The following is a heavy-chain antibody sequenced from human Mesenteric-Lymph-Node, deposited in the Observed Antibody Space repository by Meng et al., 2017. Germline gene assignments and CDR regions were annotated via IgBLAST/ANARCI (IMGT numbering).Heavy chain of an antibody. CDR3: ATGYPYGDERDY. D-gene: IGHD4-17*01. V-gene: IGHV1-2*02. Sequence: ASVKVSCKASGYTFTGYYMHWVRQAPGQGLEWMGWINPNSGGTIYAQKFQGRVTMTEDTSTDTAYMELSSLRSEDTAVYYCATGYPYGDERDYWGQGTLVTVSS. CDR1: GYTFTGYY. J-gene: IGHJ4*02. CDR2: INPNSGGT.